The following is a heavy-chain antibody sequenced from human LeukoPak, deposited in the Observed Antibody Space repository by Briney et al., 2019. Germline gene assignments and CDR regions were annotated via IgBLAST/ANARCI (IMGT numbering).Heavy chain of an antibody. J-gene: IGHJ2*01. CDR3: ASCVAGKVNWYFDL. D-gene: IGHD4-11*01. CDR1: RFTFSSYG. V-gene: IGHV3-33*01. CDR2: IWYDGSNK. Sequence: PGRSLRLSCAASRFTFSSYGMHWVRQAPGKGLEWVAIIWYDGSNKYYADSVKGRFTVSRDNSKNTLYLQMNSLRAEDTAVYYCASCVAGKVNWYFDLWGRGTLVTVSS.